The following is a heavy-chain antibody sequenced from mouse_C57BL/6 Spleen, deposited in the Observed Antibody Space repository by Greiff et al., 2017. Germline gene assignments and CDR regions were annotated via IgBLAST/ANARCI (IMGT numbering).Heavy chain of an antibody. CDR3: ARSGITTVVAYYAMDY. CDR1: GYAFSSYW. Sequence: VHLVESGAELVKPGASVKISCKASGYAFSSYWMNWVKQRPGKGLEWIGQIYPGDGDTNYNGKFKGKATLTADKSSSTAYMQLSSLTSEDSAVYFCARSGITTVVAYYAMDYWGQGTSVTVSS. D-gene: IGHD1-1*01. J-gene: IGHJ4*01. V-gene: IGHV1-80*01. CDR2: IYPGDGDT.